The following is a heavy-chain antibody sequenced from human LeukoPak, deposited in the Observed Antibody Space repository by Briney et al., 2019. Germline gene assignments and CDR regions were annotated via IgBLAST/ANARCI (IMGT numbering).Heavy chain of an antibody. D-gene: IGHD2-2*01. Sequence: PGGSLRLSCAASGFTFNTYWMHWVRQAPGKGLVWASRINSDGSATTYADSVKGRFTISRDNAKNMSYLQMSSLRTEDTAVYYCARDQSPAPAWFDPWGQGTLVTVSS. V-gene: IGHV3-74*01. CDR3: ARDQSPAPAWFDP. J-gene: IGHJ5*02. CDR1: GFTFNTYW. CDR2: INSDGSAT.